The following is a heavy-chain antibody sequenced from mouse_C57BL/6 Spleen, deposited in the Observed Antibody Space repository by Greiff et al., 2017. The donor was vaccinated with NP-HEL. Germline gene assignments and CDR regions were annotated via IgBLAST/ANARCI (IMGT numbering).Heavy chain of an antibody. CDR2: IYPGSGNT. CDR3: ARGGESYWYFCV. Sequence: QVQLKESGAELVRPGASVKLSCKASGYTFTDYYINWVNQRPGQGLEWIARIYPGSGNTYYNEKFKGKATLTADKSSSTAYMQLSSLTSEDSAVYFCARGGESYWYFCVWGTGTTVTVSS. V-gene: IGHV1-76*01. CDR1: GYTFTDYY. J-gene: IGHJ1*03.